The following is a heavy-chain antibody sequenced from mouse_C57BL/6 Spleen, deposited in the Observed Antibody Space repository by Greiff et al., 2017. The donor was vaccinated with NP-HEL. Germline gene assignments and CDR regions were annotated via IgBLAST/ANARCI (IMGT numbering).Heavy chain of an antibody. CDR1: GFTFSDYG. V-gene: IGHV5-17*01. CDR2: ISSGSSTI. CDR3: ARHGGYYGSSSWFAY. D-gene: IGHD1-1*01. Sequence: EVKLMESGGGLVKPGGSLKLSCAASGFTFSDYGMHWVRQAPEKGLEWVAYISSGSSTIYYADTVKGRFTISRDNAKNTLFLQMTSLRSEDTAMYYCARHGGYYGSSSWFAYWGQGTLVTVSA. J-gene: IGHJ3*01.